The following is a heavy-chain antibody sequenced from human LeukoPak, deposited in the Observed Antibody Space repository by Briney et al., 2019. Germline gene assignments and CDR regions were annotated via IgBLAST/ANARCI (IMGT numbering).Heavy chain of an antibody. D-gene: IGHD3-3*01. CDR1: GFTFSSYA. CDR2: ISPDGSTT. V-gene: IGHV3-74*01. CDR3: TRDFDFSSAI. J-gene: IGHJ4*02. Sequence: GGSLRLSCAASGFTFSSYAMSWVRQAPGKGLVWVSRISPDGSTTGYADSVKGRFTTSRDNAKNTLFLQMNSLRAEDTAVYYCTRDFDFSSAIWGQGTLVTVSS.